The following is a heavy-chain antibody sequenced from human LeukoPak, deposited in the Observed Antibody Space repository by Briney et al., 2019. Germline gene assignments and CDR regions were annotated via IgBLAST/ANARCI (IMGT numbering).Heavy chain of an antibody. D-gene: IGHD6-13*01. Sequence: SETLSLTCTVSGGSISSYYWSWIRQPPGKGLEWIGYIYYRGSTNYNPSLKSRVTISVDTSKNQFSLKLSSVTAADTAVYYYAREIAAADYYYYYYMDVWGKGTTVTVSS. CDR2: IYYRGST. V-gene: IGHV4-59*01. J-gene: IGHJ6*03. CDR1: GGSISSYY. CDR3: AREIAAADYYYYYYMDV.